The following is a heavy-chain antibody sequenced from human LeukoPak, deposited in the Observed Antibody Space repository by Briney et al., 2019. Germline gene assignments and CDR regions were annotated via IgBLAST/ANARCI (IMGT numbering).Heavy chain of an antibody. D-gene: IGHD3-22*01. V-gene: IGHV4-59*01. CDR2: IYYSGST. CDR1: GGSISSYY. J-gene: IGHJ4*02. Sequence: SETLSLTCTVSGGSISSYYWSWIRQPPGKGLEWIGYIYYSGSTNYNPSLKSRVTVSVDTSKNQFSLKLSSVTAADTAVYYCARDGGYYYDSSGYYDYWGQGTLVTVSS. CDR3: ARDGGYYYDSSGYYDY.